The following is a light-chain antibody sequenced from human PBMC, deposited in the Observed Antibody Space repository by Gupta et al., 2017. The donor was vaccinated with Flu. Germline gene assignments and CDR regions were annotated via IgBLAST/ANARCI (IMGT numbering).Light chain of an antibody. CDR1: TSYIGSKA. CDR2: GTN. J-gene: IGLJ1*01. Sequence: SVLASPHSASGPPGQWVTISCSGSTSYIGSKAVNWYHQVPGTSPKLLIYGTNQRPSGVPDRFAGSKSGTSASLAIRGLQSEDEADYYCAAWDDSLNGHYVFGTGTKVTVL. CDR3: AAWDDSLNGHYV. V-gene: IGLV1-44*01.